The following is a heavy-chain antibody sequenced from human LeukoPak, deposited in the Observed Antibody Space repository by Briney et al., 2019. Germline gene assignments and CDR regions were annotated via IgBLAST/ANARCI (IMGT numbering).Heavy chain of an antibody. V-gene: IGHV1-69*13. CDR3: ARMVVTMVRVFFFDY. D-gene: IGHD3-10*01. CDR2: IIPIFGTA. Sequence: GASVKVSCKASGGTFISYAISWVRQAPGQGLEWMGGIIPIFGTANYAQKFQGRVTITADESTSTAYMELSSLRSEDTAVYYCARMVVTMVRVFFFDYWGQGTLVTVSS. J-gene: IGHJ4*02. CDR1: GGTFISYA.